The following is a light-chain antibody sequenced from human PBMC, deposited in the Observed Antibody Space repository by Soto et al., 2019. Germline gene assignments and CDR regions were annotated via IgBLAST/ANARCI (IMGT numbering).Light chain of an antibody. CDR3: QQYGGSPWT. CDR2: AAS. CDR1: QDITNY. Sequence: DIQMTQSPSSLSASVGDRVTITCRASQDITNYLGWYQQKPGKVPMLLIYAASTLQSGVPSRFSGSGSGTDFTLTISSLQPEDVATYYCQQYGGSPWTLGQGTKVEIK. V-gene: IGKV1-27*01. J-gene: IGKJ1*01.